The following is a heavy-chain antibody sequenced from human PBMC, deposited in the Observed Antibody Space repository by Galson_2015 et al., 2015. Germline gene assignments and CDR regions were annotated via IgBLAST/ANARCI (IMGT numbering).Heavy chain of an antibody. Sequence: PALVKPTQTLTLTCTFSGFSLSTSGVGVGWIRQPPGKALGWLALIYWDDDKRYSPSLKSRLTITKDTSRNQVVLTVTNMDPVDTATYYCAHNTHTATLRFWGQGALVTVSS. CDR3: AHNTHTATLRF. J-gene: IGHJ4*02. D-gene: IGHD5-18*01. CDR2: IYWDDDK. V-gene: IGHV2-5*02. CDR1: GFSLSTSGVG.